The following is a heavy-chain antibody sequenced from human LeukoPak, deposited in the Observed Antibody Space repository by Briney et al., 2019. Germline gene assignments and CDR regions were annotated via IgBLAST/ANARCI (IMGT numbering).Heavy chain of an antibody. J-gene: IGHJ6*03. CDR2: ISSSSSYI. V-gene: IGHV3-21*01. CDR1: GFTFSSYS. CDR3: ARDAALLPGKYYYYMDV. D-gene: IGHD6-25*01. Sequence: PGGSLRLSCAASGFTFSSYSMNWVRQAPGKGLEWVSSISSSSSYIYYADSVKGRFTISRDDAKNSLHLQMNSLTAEDTAVYFCARDAALLPGKYYYYMDVWGKGTTVIVSS.